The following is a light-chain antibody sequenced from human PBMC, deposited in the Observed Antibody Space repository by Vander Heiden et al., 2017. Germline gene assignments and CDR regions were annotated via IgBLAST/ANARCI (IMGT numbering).Light chain of an antibody. CDR1: QSVLYSSNNKNY. V-gene: IGKV4-1*01. Sequence: SLAVSLGERPTINCKSSQSVLYSSNNKNYLAWYQQKPGQPPKLLIYWASTRESGVPDRFSGSGSGTDFTLTISSLQAEDVAVYYCQQDDSTPLTFGGGTKVEIK. CDR2: WAS. J-gene: IGKJ4*01. CDR3: QQDDSTPLT.